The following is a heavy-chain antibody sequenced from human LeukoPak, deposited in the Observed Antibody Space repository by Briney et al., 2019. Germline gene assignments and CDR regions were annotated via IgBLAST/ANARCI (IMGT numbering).Heavy chain of an antibody. CDR1: GFTFSSYG. D-gene: IGHD6-19*01. CDR2: ISYDGSNK. V-gene: IGHV3-30*03. CDR3: SMEPRGWYGY. J-gene: IGHJ4*02. Sequence: PGGSLRLSCAASGFTFSSYGMHWVRQAPGKGLEWVAVISYDGSNKYYADSVKGRFTISRDNSKNTLYLQMNSLRAEDTAVYYCSMEPRGWYGYWGQGTLVTVSS.